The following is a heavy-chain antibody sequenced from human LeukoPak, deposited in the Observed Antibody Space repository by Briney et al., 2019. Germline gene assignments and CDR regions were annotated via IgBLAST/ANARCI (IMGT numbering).Heavy chain of an antibody. V-gene: IGHV5-51*01. Sequence: RGESLKISFKGSGXRSTRYCIGWVRQMPGKGLEWLGIIYPDDSDTRYSPSFEGQVSISADKSINTAYLQWGSLKASDTAIYYCATLDGTRGGDYWGQGTLVTVSS. CDR3: ATLDGTRGGDY. J-gene: IGHJ4*02. CDR2: IYPDDSDT. CDR1: GXRSTRYC. D-gene: IGHD3-16*01.